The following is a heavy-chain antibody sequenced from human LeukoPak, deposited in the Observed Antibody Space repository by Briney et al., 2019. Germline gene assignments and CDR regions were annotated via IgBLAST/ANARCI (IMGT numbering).Heavy chain of an antibody. Sequence: SETLSLTCTVSGGSISSYYWSWIRQPPGKGLEWIGYVYYRGSTNYNPSLRSRVTISVATSEHQFSLKLSSVTAADTAVYYCARASAFDIWGQGTMVTVSS. CDR3: ARASAFDI. V-gene: IGHV4-59*01. CDR2: VYYRGST. J-gene: IGHJ3*02. CDR1: GGSISSYY.